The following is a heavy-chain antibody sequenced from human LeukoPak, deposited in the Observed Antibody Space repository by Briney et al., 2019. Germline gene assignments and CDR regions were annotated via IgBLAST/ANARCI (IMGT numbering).Heavy chain of an antibody. V-gene: IGHV3-7*01. CDR3: ARALSHCLDY. CDR2: ITHDGSET. CDR1: GFNFSNDW. D-gene: IGHD3-16*01. J-gene: IGHJ4*02. Sequence: GRSLRLSCVVSGFNFSNDWMNWVRQAPGKGLEWVTNITHDGSETSYVDSVKGRLSISRDNAKKSLYLQMHSRRAENTGVYYCARALSHCLDYWGQGTLVTVSS.